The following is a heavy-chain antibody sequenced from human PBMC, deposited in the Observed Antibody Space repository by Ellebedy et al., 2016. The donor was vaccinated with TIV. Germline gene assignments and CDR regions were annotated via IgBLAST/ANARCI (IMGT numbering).Heavy chain of an antibody. CDR2: ISQDGSTQ. D-gene: IGHD3-16*01. CDR1: GVSLRSYW. J-gene: IGHJ5*02. Sequence: GGSLRLSCVASGVSLRSYWMSWVRQAPGKGLEWVANISQDGSTQYYVDSVKGRFTISRDNAKNSLFLQMNSLRVEDTAVYYCARRGSYGDYAVQVNSWFDRWGRGTLVSVSS. CDR3: ARRGSYGDYAVQVNSWFDR. V-gene: IGHV3-7*01.